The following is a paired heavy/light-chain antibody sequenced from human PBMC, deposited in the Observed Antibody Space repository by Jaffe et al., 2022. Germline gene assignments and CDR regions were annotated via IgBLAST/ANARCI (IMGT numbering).Light chain of an antibody. CDR3: QQYNSLPRT. J-gene: IGKJ1*01. CDR2: GAS. Sequence: EIVLTQSPVTLSLSPGERATLSCRASQSVGSNYLAWFQQRPGQAPRLLIFGASTRAPGIPDRFSGSGSGTDFILTVSRLEPEDSAVYYCQQYNSLPRTFGQGTMVEIK. V-gene: IGKV3-20*01. CDR1: QSVGSNY.
Heavy chain of an antibody. V-gene: IGHV1-69-2*01. CDR2: VDPEDGTT. J-gene: IGHJ3*02. Sequence: EVQLVQSGPEVKKPGATVKISCKVSGYTFRDYYMHWVQQAPGKGLEWMGLVDPEDGTTMYSANFQDRVTIIADTSTDTAYMEMGSLRPEDTAMYYCVTDPLMPVHDESGQRGADTFDIWGQGTLVTVSS. D-gene: IGHD2-8*01. CDR1: GYTFRDYY. CDR3: VTDPLMPVHDESGQRGADTFDI.